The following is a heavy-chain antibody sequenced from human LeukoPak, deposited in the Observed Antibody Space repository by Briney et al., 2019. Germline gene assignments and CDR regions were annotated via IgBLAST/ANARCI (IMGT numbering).Heavy chain of an antibody. Sequence: KSSETLSLTCTVSGYSISSGYYWGWIRQPPGKGLEWIGSIYYSGSTYYNPSLKSRVTISVDTSKNQFSLRLNSVTAADTAVYYCARHSRHYYVSGTYYWRPYYFEPWGQGTLVTVNS. J-gene: IGHJ1*01. CDR3: ARHSRHYYVSGTYYWRPYYFEP. V-gene: IGHV4-38-2*02. D-gene: IGHD3-10*01. CDR1: GYSISSGYY. CDR2: IYYSGST.